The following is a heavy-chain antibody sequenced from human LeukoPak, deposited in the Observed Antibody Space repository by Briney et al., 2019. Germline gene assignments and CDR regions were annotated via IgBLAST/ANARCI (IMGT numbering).Heavy chain of an antibody. CDR3: ARDVRAVAPGDY. D-gene: IGHD6-19*01. Sequence: PSETLSLTCTVSGGSISHSAHYWGWIRQPPGKGLEWVGSVYYTGSTNYNPSLKSRLTISLDLSKNQFSLKLSSVTAADTAMYYCARDVRAVAPGDYWGQGTLVTVSS. CDR1: GGSISHSAHY. J-gene: IGHJ4*02. CDR2: VYYTGST. V-gene: IGHV4-39*07.